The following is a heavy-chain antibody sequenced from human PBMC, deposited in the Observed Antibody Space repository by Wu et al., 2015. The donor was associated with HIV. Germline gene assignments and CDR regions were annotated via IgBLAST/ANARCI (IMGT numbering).Heavy chain of an antibody. D-gene: IGHD6-19*01. Sequence: VQLVQSGAEVKKPGASVRVSCKTSGYNFGTYDINWIRQAPGQGLEWMGWMNPRSGNTGYTQKFQGRVTMTRDTSIYTANMELSSLRSEGTAVYYCARQRAYTSGWYIFDYWGQGTLVTVSS. CDR3: ARQRAYTSGWYIFDY. V-gene: IGHV1-8*01. CDR1: GYNFGTYD. CDR2: MNPRSGNT. J-gene: IGHJ4*02.